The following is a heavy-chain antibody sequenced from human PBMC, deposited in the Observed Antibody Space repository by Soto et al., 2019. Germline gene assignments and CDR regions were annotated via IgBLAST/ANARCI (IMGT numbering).Heavy chain of an antibody. CDR3: ATEHDYNGNLGGMDV. V-gene: IGHV4-31*03. CDR2: IYYTGST. CDR1: GGSISSGGYY. Sequence: SETLSLTCTVSGGSISSGGYYWTWIRQHPGAGLEWIGYIYYTGSTYYNPSLKSRVTISVDTSKNQFSLKLSSVTAADTAVYYCATEHDYNGNLGGMDVWGQGTTVTVSS. D-gene: IGHD4-4*01. J-gene: IGHJ6*02.